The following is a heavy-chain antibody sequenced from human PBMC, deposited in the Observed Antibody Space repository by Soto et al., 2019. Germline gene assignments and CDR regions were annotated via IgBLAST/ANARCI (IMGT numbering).Heavy chain of an antibody. CDR2: IYGGGST. Sequence: GGSLRLSCAASGFSVTTYRMSWVRQAPGKGLEWVSVIYGGGSTVYAASVKGRFTVSRDDSKNIVYVEMNSLTAEDTAVYYCTKGTSTTPGPVYWGQGT. CDR3: TKGTSTTPGPVY. D-gene: IGHD1-1*01. J-gene: IGHJ4*02. CDR1: GFSVTTYR. V-gene: IGHV3-53*01.